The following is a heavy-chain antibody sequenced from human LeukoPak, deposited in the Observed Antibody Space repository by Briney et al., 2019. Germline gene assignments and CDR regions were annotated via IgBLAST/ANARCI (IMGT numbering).Heavy chain of an antibody. CDR3: ARLSNGSGRGWAFDI. CDR1: GFTFSGSA. D-gene: IGHD6-19*01. CDR2: IRNKANSYTT. V-gene: IGHV3-73*01. J-gene: IGHJ3*02. Sequence: PGGSLRLSCAASGFTFSGSAMHWVRQASGKGLEWVGRIRNKANSYTTEYAASVKGRFTISRDDSKNSLYLQMNSLKTEDTAVYYCARLSNGSGRGWAFDIWGQGTMVTVSS.